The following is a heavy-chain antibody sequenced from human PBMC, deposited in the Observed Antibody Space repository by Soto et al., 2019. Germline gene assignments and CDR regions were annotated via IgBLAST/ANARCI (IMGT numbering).Heavy chain of an antibody. Sequence: QVQLVESGGGVVQPGRSLRLSCAASGFTFSSYGMHWVRQAPGKGLEWVAVISYDGSNKYYADSVKGRFTISRDNSKNTLDLQMNSLRAEDTAVYYCAKDRGGSYYSPFDYWGQGTLVTVSS. CDR2: ISYDGSNK. D-gene: IGHD1-26*01. CDR3: AKDRGGSYYSPFDY. V-gene: IGHV3-30*18. J-gene: IGHJ4*02. CDR1: GFTFSSYG.